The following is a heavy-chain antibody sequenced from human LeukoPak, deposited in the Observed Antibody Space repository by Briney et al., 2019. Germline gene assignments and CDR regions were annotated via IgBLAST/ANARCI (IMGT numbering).Heavy chain of an antibody. Sequence: GGSLRLSCAASGFTFSRYWIHWVRQGPGKGLEWVSRINPDGSTTTYADSVKGRCTISRDNVKNTVYLQMNSLRAEDTAVYYCARVLSGSWDWFDPWGQGTLVTVSS. V-gene: IGHV3-74*01. CDR1: GFTFSRYW. J-gene: IGHJ5*02. CDR3: ARVLSGSWDWFDP. CDR2: INPDGSTT. D-gene: IGHD3-22*01.